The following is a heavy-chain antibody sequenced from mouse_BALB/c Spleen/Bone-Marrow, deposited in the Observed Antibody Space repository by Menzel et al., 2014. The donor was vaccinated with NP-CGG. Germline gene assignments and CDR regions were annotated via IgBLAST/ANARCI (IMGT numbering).Heavy chain of an antibody. J-gene: IGHJ2*01. V-gene: IGHV5-6-2*01. CDR2: INSNGGLT. CDR1: GFTFSSYY. Sequence: EVKLVESGGGLVKLGGSLKLSCAASGFTFSSYYMSWVRQTPEERLELVAAINSNGGLTYYPDTVKGRFTISRDNAKNILYLQMSSLKSDDTALYYCARHQRGSSFYYFDYWGQGTTLTVSS. D-gene: IGHD1-1*01. CDR3: ARHQRGSSFYYFDY.